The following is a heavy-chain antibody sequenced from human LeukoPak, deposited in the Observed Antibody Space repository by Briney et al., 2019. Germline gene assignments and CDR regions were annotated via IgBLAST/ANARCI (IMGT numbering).Heavy chain of an antibody. J-gene: IGHJ4*02. CDR1: GFTFSSYA. CDR3: ARSPITMVRGVIGQ. D-gene: IGHD3-10*01. V-gene: IGHV3-30-3*01. CDR2: ISYDGSNK. Sequence: PGGSLRLSCAASGFTFSSYAMHWVRQAPGKGLEWVAVISYDGSNKYYADSVKGRFTISRDNSKNTLYLQMNSLRAEDTAVYYCARSPITMVRGVIGQGGQGTLVTVSS.